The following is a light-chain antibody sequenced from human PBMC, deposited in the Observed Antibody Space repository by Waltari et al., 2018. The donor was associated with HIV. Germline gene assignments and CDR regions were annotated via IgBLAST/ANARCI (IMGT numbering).Light chain of an antibody. CDR2: EDS. Sequence: SYELTQPPSVAVSPGKTARINCTGDDLPKKYASRYQQKSGQAPVLVIYEDSKRPSGFPERFSGSSSGTTATLTISGAQVEDEADYYCYSTDNSGHHRVFGTGTKLTVL. CDR1: DLPKKY. V-gene: IGLV3-10*01. CDR3: YSTDNSGHHRV. J-gene: IGLJ2*01.